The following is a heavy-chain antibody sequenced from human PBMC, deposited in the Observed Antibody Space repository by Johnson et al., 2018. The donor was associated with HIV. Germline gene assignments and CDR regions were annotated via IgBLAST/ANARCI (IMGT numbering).Heavy chain of an antibody. V-gene: IGHV3-66*03. J-gene: IGHJ3*02. D-gene: IGHD7-27*01. CDR2: IYSGGST. CDR1: GFTVSSNY. Sequence: EQLVESGGGLIQPGGSLRLSCAASGFTVSSNYMSWVRQAPGKGLEWVSVIYSGGSTYYADSVKGRFTISRDNSKNTLYLQMNSLRAEDTAVYYCAKDINWGGTAFDIWGQGPMVTVSS. CDR3: AKDINWGGTAFDI.